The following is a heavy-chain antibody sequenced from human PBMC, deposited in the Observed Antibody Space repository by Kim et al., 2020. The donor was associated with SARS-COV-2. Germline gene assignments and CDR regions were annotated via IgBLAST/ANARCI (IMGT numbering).Heavy chain of an antibody. J-gene: IGHJ2*01. V-gene: IGHV3-23*01. Sequence: YADSVKGRFTISRDNANNILYLQMSSLGAEDTAIYYCAKPRPHWYFELWGRGTLVTVSS. D-gene: IGHD6-6*01. CDR3: AKPRPHWYFEL.